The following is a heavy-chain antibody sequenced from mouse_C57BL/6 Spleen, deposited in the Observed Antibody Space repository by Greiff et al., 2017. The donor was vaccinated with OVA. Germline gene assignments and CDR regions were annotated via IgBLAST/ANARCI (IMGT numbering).Heavy chain of an antibody. J-gene: IGHJ4*01. Sequence: QVQLQQSGAELVRPGSSVKLSCKASGYTFTSYWMHWVKQRPIQGLEWIGNIDPSDSETHYNQKFKDKATLTVDKSSSTAYMQLSSLTSEDSAVYYCARSGNWDAMDYWGQGTSVTVSS. CDR2: IDPSDSET. CDR3: ARSGNWDAMDY. V-gene: IGHV1-52*01. CDR1: GYTFTSYW. D-gene: IGHD4-1*01.